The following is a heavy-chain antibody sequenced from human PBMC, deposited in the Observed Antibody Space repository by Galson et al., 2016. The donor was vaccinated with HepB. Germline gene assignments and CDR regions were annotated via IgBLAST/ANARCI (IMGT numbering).Heavy chain of an antibody. J-gene: IGHJ4*02. CDR1: GGSISSGGYY. Sequence: TLSLTCTVSGGSISSGGYYWSWVRQSPGKGLEWIGNIDHSGSTSYNPSLWSRVSITRDTSENNIALRLTSLTAADTAMYYRARGETTVAVFPLDYWGQGTPVTVSS. D-gene: IGHD4-23*01. CDR3: ARGETTVAVFPLDY. CDR2: IDHSGST. V-gene: IGHV4-31*03.